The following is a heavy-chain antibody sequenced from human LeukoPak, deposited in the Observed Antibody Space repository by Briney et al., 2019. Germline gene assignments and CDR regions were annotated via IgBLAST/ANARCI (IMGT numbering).Heavy chain of an antibody. CDR1: GYTFASYG. CDR3: ARQVDSTMALPDY. J-gene: IGHJ4*02. V-gene: IGHV1-18*01. CDR2: ISTYNGHT. D-gene: IGHD3-10*01. Sequence: ASVKVSCKTSGYTFASYGVTWVRQAPGQGLEWMGWISTYNGHTNYAQKLQGRVTMTTDTSTSTAYMEQRSLRSDDTAVYYCARQVDSTMALPDYWGQGTLVTVSS.